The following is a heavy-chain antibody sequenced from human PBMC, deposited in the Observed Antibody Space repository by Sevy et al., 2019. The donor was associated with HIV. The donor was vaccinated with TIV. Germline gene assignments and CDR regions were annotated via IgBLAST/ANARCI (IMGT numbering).Heavy chain of an antibody. CDR1: GFPFNNYA. D-gene: IGHD3-22*01. Sequence: GGSLRLSCEASGFPFNNYAMQWVRQAPGKGLEWVAFIRFDGSEKYYADSVKGRFTISRDNSKNTLFLQMTRLKTEDTAVYYCAKDRSYYDSTVHFWGQGALVTVSS. V-gene: IGHV3-30*02. J-gene: IGHJ4*02. CDR3: AKDRSYYDSTVHF. CDR2: IRFDGSEK.